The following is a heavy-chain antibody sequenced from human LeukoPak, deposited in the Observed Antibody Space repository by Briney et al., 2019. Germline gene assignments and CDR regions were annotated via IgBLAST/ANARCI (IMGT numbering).Heavy chain of an antibody. CDR2: IFPSGRT. V-gene: IGHV4-4*07. D-gene: IGHD6-19*01. CDR3: ARDRGAVAGYFDY. J-gene: IGHJ4*02. CDR1: GGSFSGYY. Sequence: PSETLSLTCAVYGGSFSGYYWSWIRQPAGKGLEWIGRIFPSGRTDYSPSLKSRVTMSLDTSKNQFSLILSSVTAADTALYFCARDRGAVAGYFDYLGQGTQVTVSS.